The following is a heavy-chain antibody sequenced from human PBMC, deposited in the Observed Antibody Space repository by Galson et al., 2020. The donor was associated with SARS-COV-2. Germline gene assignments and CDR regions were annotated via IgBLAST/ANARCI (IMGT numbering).Heavy chain of an antibody. D-gene: IGHD3-9*01. CDR2: IIPFVGRT. V-gene: IGHV1-69*06. CDR1: GGSFSTYS. Sequence: KISCKASGGSFSTYSILWVRQAPGHGLEWMGEIIPFVGRTNYAQKFQGRVTITADTPTSTVYMELSSLTSEDTAIYYCARDGYDVLAGDSAPVSDCGLDVWGQGTTVTVSS. J-gene: IGHJ6*02. CDR3: ARDGYDVLAGDSAPVSDCGLDV.